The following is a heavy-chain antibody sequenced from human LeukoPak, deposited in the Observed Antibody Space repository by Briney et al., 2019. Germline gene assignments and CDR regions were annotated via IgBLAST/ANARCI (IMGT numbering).Heavy chain of an antibody. D-gene: IGHD5-18*01. J-gene: IGHJ4*02. Sequence: PGGSLRLSCVASGLIFSDLEMHWVRQAPGKGLEWISFISETGSTIYYADSVTGRFTISRDNAKNSLYLRMDSLRDEDTALYYCVRGYTPDYWGQGALVTVSS. CDR2: ISETGSTI. V-gene: IGHV3-48*03. CDR3: VRGYTPDY. CDR1: GLIFSDLE.